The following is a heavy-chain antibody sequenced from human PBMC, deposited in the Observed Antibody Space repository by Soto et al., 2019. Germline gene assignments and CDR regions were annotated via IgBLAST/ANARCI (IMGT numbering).Heavy chain of an antibody. CDR2: IRKSGGDT. CDR3: AKGLWLDY. Sequence: EEQLLESGGGSVRPGGSLRLSCAASGFTFSSYDMSWVRQAPGRGLEAVSGIRKSGGDTYYADSVKGRFTISRDNSKNTLYLQMNSLRAEDTAVYYCAKGLWLDYWGQGTLVAVTS. J-gene: IGHJ4*02. V-gene: IGHV3-23*01. CDR1: GFTFSSYD. D-gene: IGHD6-19*01.